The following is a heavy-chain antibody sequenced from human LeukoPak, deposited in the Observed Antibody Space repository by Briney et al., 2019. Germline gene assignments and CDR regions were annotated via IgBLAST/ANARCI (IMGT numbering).Heavy chain of an antibody. D-gene: IGHD6-19*01. CDR1: GFAFSVYA. V-gene: IGHV3-23*01. Sequence: GGSLRLSCTAPGFAFSVYAMSWLRQPPGKGLEWVSTINANSGTTSYAASVRGRFTISRDNSKNTLYLQLNTLRADDTATYYCAKPISGGLAVTADWFHPWGQGTLVVVSS. CDR3: AKPISGGLAVTADWFHP. J-gene: IGHJ5*01. CDR2: INANSGTT.